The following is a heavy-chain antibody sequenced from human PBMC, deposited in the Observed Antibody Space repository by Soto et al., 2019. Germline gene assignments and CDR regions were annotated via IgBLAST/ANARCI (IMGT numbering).Heavy chain of an antibody. J-gene: IGHJ4*02. CDR2: IWYDGSNK. CDR1: GFTFCSYG. Sequence: GGSLRLSCAASGFTFCSYGMHWVRQAPGKGLEWVAVIWYDGSNKYYADSVKGRFTISRDNSKNTLYLQMNSLRAEDTAIYYCARVRNLAQQQLVDYWGQGTLVTVSS. D-gene: IGHD6-13*01. V-gene: IGHV3-33*01. CDR3: ARVRNLAQQQLVDY.